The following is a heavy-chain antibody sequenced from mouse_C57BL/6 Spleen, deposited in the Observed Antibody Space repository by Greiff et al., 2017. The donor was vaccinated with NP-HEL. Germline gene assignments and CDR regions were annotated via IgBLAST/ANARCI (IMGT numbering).Heavy chain of an antibody. Sequence: QVQLQQSGPGLVQPSQSLSITCTVSGFSLTSYGVHWVRQSPGKGLEWLGVIWSGGSTDYNAAFISRLSISKDNSKSQVFFKMNSLQADDTAIYYCAASYYDYDWFAYWGQGTLVTVSA. V-gene: IGHV2-2*01. D-gene: IGHD2-4*01. CDR1: GFSLTSYG. CDR2: IWSGGST. J-gene: IGHJ3*01. CDR3: AASYYDYDWFAY.